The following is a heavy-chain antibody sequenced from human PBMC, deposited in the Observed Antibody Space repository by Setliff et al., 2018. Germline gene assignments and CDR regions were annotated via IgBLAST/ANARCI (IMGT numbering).Heavy chain of an antibody. V-gene: IGHV4-39*07. CDR3: AKFGPLDLTGDWAFDN. CDR2: IYHSGSS. J-gene: IGHJ4*02. CDR1: GGSINSMSYY. D-gene: IGHD7-27*01. Sequence: SETLSLTCTVSGGSINSMSYYWGWIRQPPGKGLEWIGSIYHSGSSYYNPSLRSRVTISVDTSKNQFSLKLSSVTAADTAVYYCAKFGPLDLTGDWAFDNWGQGTLVTVSS.